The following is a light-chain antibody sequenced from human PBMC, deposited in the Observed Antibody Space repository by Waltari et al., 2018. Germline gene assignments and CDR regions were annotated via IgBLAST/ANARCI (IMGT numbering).Light chain of an antibody. J-gene: IGKJ2*01. CDR3: QQSYSTLYT. V-gene: IGKV1-39*01. CDR1: QSISSY. CDR2: AAS. Sequence: DIQMTQSTSSLSASVGDTVTITCRASQSISSYLNWYQQKPGKAPKLLIYAASSLQSGVPSRFSGSGSGTDFTLTISSLQPEDFATYYCQQSYSTLYTFGQGTKLEIK.